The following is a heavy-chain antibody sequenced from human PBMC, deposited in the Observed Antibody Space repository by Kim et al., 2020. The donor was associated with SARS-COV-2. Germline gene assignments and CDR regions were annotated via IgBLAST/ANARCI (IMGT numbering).Heavy chain of an antibody. J-gene: IGHJ4*02. D-gene: IGHD3-22*01. CDR2: INSDGTST. Sequence: GGSLRLSCAASGFTFSNSWMHWVRQAPGKGLVCVSRINSDGTSTSYADSVKGRFTISRDNAKNTLYLQMNSLRPEDTAIYYCAKIKYCYDSSAYDFWGQGTLVTVSS. CDR1: GFTFSNSW. CDR3: AKIKYCYDSSAYDF. V-gene: IGHV3-74*01.